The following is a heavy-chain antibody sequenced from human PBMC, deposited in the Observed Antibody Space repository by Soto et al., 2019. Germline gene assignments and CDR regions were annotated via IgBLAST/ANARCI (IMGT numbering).Heavy chain of an antibody. D-gene: IGHD3-16*01. J-gene: IGHJ4*02. CDR3: AKACYVWSSEQPYYFDY. V-gene: IGHV3-23*01. Sequence: EVQLLDSGGGLVQPGGSLRLSCAASRFTFSNYAMTWVRQSPGKGLEWVSGISESGGRSYYADSVKGRFTISRDNSKSTLYLQMNSLRAKDTAVYYCAKACYVWSSEQPYYFDYWGQGTLVPVYS. CDR2: ISESGGRS. CDR1: RFTFSNYA.